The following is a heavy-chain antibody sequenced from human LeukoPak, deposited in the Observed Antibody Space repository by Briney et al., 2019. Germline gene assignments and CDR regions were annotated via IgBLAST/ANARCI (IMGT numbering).Heavy chain of an antibody. Sequence: SETLSLTCTVSGGSISSYYWSWIRQPPGKGLEWIGYIYYSGSTNYNPSLKSRVTISVDTSKNQFSLKLSPVTAADTAVYYCARSGYSYGFDYWGQGTLVTVSS. J-gene: IGHJ4*02. CDR1: GGSISSYY. D-gene: IGHD5-18*01. CDR3: ARSGYSYGFDY. V-gene: IGHV4-59*01. CDR2: IYYSGST.